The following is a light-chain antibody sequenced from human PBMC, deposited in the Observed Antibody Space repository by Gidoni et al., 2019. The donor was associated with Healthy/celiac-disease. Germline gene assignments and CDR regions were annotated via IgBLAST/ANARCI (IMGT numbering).Light chain of an antibody. CDR2: SDN. CDR1: SSNIGSNN. V-gene: IGLV1-44*01. Sequence: QSVLTQPPSASGTPGQRVTISCSGSSSNIGSNNVNWYQQLPGTAPKLLIQSDNQRPSGVPDRFSGSKSGTSASLALSGLQSEDEADYYCAAWDDSLNGVVFGGGTKLTGL. CDR3: AAWDDSLNGVV. J-gene: IGLJ2*01.